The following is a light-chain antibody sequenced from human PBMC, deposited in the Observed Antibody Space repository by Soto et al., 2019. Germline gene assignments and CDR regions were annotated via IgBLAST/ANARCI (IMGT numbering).Light chain of an antibody. CDR2: GAT. CDR1: EDISNW. J-gene: IGKJ4*01. V-gene: IGKV1D-12*01. CDR3: QHAHGLPLS. Sequence: DIQMTQSPSFVSASVGDRVTITCRASEDISNWLAWYQQKPGKAPNLLISGATILQNGVPSRFSGSRSGTHFTLTITNLQPEDFAAYYCQHAHGLPLSFGGGTRVDIK.